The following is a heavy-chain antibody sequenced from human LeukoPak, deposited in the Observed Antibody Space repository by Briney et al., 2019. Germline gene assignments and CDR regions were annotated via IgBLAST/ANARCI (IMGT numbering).Heavy chain of an antibody. J-gene: IGHJ6*02. CDR3: AREGTYDYVSYGMDV. Sequence: KPSETLSLTCTVSGGSISSYYWSWIRQPAGKGLEWIGHIYTSGSTNYNPSLKSRVTMSVDTSKNQFSLKVNSVTAADTAVYYCAREGTYDYVSYGMDVWGQGTTVTVSS. D-gene: IGHD3-16*01. CDR1: GGSISSYY. V-gene: IGHV4-4*07. CDR2: IYTSGST.